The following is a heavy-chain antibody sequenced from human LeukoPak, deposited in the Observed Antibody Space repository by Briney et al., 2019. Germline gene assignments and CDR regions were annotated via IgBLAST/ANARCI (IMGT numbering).Heavy chain of an antibody. CDR2: IGTAGDT. D-gene: IGHD3-10*01. Sequence: PGGSLRLSCAASGFTFSSYDMHWVRQGTGKGLEWVSAIGTAGDTYYPGSVKGRFTTSRENAKNSLYLQMNSLRVGDTAVYYCARGRGWGTFDIWGQGTTVTVS. CDR3: ARGRGWGTFDI. J-gene: IGHJ3*02. V-gene: IGHV3-13*04. CDR1: GFTFSSYD.